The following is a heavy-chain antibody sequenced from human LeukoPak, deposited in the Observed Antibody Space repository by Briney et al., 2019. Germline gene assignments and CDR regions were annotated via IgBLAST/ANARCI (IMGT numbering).Heavy chain of an antibody. CDR2: INPSGGST. Sequence: GASVKVSCKASGYTFTSYYMHWVRQAPGQGLEWMGIINPSGGSTSYAQKFQGRVTITADESTSTAYMELSSLRSEDTAVYYCATRRITIFGVASDFDYWGQGTLVTVSS. D-gene: IGHD3-3*01. V-gene: IGHV1-46*01. CDR1: GYTFTSYY. J-gene: IGHJ4*02. CDR3: ATRRITIFGVASDFDY.